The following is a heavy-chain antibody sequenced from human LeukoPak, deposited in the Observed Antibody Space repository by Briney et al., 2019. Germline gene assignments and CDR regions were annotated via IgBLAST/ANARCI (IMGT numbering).Heavy chain of an antibody. CDR1: GYTFTGYY. J-gene: IGHJ4*02. CDR2: INPNSGGT. V-gene: IGHV1-2*04. CDR3: AKGPYCSSAGCYTVGAFDY. D-gene: IGHD2-2*02. Sequence: ASVKVSCKASGYTFTGYYMHWVRQAPGQGLEWMGWINPNSGGTNYAQKFQGWVTMTRDTSISTAYMELSRLRSDDTAVYYCAKGPYCSSAGCYTVGAFDYWGQGTLVTVSS.